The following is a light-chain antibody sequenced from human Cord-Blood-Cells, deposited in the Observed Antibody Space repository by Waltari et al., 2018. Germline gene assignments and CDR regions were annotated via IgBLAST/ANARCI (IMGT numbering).Light chain of an antibody. Sequence: QSALPPPASVPGSPGQPITISCTGTSSDVGGYNYVSWYQQHPGKAPKPMIYDVSNRPSGVSNRFSGSKSGNTASLTISGLQAEDEADYYCSSYTSSSTLVFGGGTKLTVL. V-gene: IGLV2-14*03. CDR1: SSDVGGYNY. J-gene: IGLJ3*02. CDR2: DVS. CDR3: SSYTSSSTLV.